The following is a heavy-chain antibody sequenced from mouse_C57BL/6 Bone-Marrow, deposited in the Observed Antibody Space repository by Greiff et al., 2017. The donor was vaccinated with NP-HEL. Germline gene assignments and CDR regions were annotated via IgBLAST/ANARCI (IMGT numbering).Heavy chain of an antibody. CDR2: IDPENGDT. CDR3: TTPYAMDY. CDR1: GFNIKDDY. Sequence: EVQLVESGAELVRPGASVKLSCTASGFNIKDDYMHWVKQRPEQGLEWIGWIDPENGDTEYASKFQGKATITADTYSNTAYLQLSSLTSEDTAVYYCTTPYAMDYGGQGTSVTVSS. V-gene: IGHV14-4*01. J-gene: IGHJ4*01.